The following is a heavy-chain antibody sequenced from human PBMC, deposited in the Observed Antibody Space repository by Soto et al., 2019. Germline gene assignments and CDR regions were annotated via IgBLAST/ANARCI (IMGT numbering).Heavy chain of an antibody. CDR3: ARVPDR. Sequence: TSETLSLTCTVYGGSFSAYYWGWIRQPPGKGLEWIGYIYHSGSTYYNPSLKSRVTISVDRSKNQFSLKLSSVTAADTAVYYCARVPDRWGQGTLVTVSS. CDR1: GGSFSAYY. CDR2: IYHSGST. V-gene: IGHV4-34*01. J-gene: IGHJ5*02. D-gene: IGHD2-2*01.